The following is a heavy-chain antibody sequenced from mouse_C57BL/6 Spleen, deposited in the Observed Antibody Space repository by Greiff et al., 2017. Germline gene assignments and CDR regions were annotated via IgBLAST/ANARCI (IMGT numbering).Heavy chain of an antibody. V-gene: IGHV1-26*01. CDR3: ASENGYAYAMDY. J-gene: IGHJ4*01. Sequence: EVQLQQSGPELVKPGASVKISCKASGYTFTDYYMNWVKQSHGKSLEWIGDINPNNGGTSYNQKFKGKATLTVDKSSSTAYMELRSLTSEDSAVYYCASENGYAYAMDYWGQGTSVTVSS. CDR2: INPNNGGT. CDR1: GYTFTDYY. D-gene: IGHD2-2*01.